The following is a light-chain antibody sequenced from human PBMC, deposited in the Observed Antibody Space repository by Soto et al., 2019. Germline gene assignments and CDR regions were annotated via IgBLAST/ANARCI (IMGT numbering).Light chain of an antibody. CDR2: RNN. J-gene: IGLJ1*01. V-gene: IGLV1-47*01. CDR1: SSNIGSNY. CDR3: AAWDDSLSALYV. Sequence: QSVLTQPPSASGTPGQRVTISCSGSSSNIGSNYVYWYQQLPGTAPKLLIYRNNQRPSGFPDRFSGSKSGTSASLAISGLRSEVEADYYCAAWDDSLSALYVFGTGTKVPVL.